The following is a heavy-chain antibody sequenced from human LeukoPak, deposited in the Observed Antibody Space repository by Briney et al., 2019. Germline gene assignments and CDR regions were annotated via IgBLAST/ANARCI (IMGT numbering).Heavy chain of an antibody. D-gene: IGHD1-26*01. Sequence: GGSLRLSCAASGFTFSSYAMSWVRQAPGKGLEWVAVTSADESIKIYNDSVRGRFTISRDNSKNIQYLQVNSVRVEDTAVYYCARDPVLGAPDYLDYWGRGTLVTVSS. CDR2: TSADESIK. CDR3: ARDPVLGAPDYLDY. CDR1: GFTFSSYA. J-gene: IGHJ4*02. V-gene: IGHV3-30-3*01.